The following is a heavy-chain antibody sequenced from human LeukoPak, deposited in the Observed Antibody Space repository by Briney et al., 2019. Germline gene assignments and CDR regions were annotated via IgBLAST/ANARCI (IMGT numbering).Heavy chain of an antibody. CDR3: ARGFGVAYYYYSMDV. CDR2: IDFSGSTI. Sequence: PGGSLRLSCAASGFTFSSYEMNWVRQAPGKGLEWVSYIDFSGSTIYYADSVKGRFTISRDNARNSLSLQMISLRAEDTGVYYCARGFGVAYYYYSMDVWGKGTTVTISS. J-gene: IGHJ6*03. V-gene: IGHV3-48*03. CDR1: GFTFSSYE. D-gene: IGHD3-3*01.